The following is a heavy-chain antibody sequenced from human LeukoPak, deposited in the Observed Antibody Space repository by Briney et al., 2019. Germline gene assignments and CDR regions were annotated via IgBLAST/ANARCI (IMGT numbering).Heavy chain of an antibody. Sequence: ASVKVSCKASGGTXSSYAISWVRQAPGQGLEWMGGIIPIFGTANYAQKFQGRVTITADESTSTAYMELSSLRSEDTAVYYCARGRCSGGSCYSSDFDYWGQGTLVTVSS. CDR3: ARGRCSGGSCYSSDFDY. CDR1: GGTXSSYA. CDR2: IIPIFGTA. J-gene: IGHJ4*02. V-gene: IGHV1-69*13. D-gene: IGHD2-15*01.